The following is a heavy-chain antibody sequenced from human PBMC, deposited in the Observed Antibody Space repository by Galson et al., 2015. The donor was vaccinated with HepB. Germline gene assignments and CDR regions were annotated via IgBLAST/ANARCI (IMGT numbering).Heavy chain of an antibody. Sequence: ETLSLTCTVSGGSISSGSYYWGWIRQPPGKGLEWIGSIYYSGSTYYNPSLKSRVTISVDTSKNQFSLKLSSVTAADTAVYYCARALGKRYDYVWGSYMCEYFQHWGQGTLVTVSS. CDR2: IYYSGST. J-gene: IGHJ1*01. D-gene: IGHD3-16*01. CDR3: ARALGKRYDYVWGSYMCEYFQH. V-gene: IGHV4-39*07. CDR1: GGSISSGSYY.